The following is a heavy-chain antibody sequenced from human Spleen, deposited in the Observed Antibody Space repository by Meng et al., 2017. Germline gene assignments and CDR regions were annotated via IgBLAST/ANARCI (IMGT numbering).Heavy chain of an antibody. CDR2: IYYSGST. CDR1: GGSISSYY. CDR3: ARGNDY. J-gene: IGHJ4*02. Sequence: SETLSLTCVVSGGSISSYYWSWIRQPPGKGLEWIGYIYYSGSTNYNPSLKSRVTISVDTSKNQFSLKLSSVTAADTAVYYCARGNDYWGQGTLVTVSS. V-gene: IGHV4-59*01.